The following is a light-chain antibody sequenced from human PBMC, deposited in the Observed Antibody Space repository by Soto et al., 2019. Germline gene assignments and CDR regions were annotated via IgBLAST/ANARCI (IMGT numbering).Light chain of an antibody. J-gene: IGKJ1*01. CDR2: AAS. CDR3: QQSYSTLRT. V-gene: IGKV1-39*01. Sequence: DIQMTQSPSSLSASVGDRVTITCRASQSISSYLNWYQQKPGKAPKLLIYAASSLQSGVPSRFSGSGSGTDFRLTISSLQPEDFATYYCQQSYSTLRTFGQGTKVEIK. CDR1: QSISSY.